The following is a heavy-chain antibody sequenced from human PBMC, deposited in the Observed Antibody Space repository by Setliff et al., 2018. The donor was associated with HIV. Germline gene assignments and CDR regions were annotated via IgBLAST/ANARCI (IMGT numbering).Heavy chain of an antibody. CDR1: GYTFNNYG. CDR2: ISGYGNR. J-gene: IGHJ3*02. Sequence: ASVKVSCKATGYTFNNYGVMWVRQAPGQGLEWMGWISGYGNRKYAQKFEGRLTVTTDTSTSTAYMELRTLRSDDTAVYFCASGRGIYGSGALEAYDIWGQGTMVTVSS. CDR3: ASGRGIYGSGALEAYDI. D-gene: IGHD3-10*01. V-gene: IGHV1-18*01.